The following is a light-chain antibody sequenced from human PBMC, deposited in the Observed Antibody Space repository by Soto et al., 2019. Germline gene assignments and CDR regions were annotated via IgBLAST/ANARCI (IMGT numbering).Light chain of an antibody. Sequence: EIVLTQSPGTLSLSPGEGATLSCRAGQSVTRGYLAWYQQKPGQAPRLLIYGASIRATGIPDRFSGSGSGTDFTLTISRLEPEDFAVYYCQQYGSSRTLGQGTKVDIK. J-gene: IGKJ1*01. V-gene: IGKV3-20*01. CDR3: QQYGSSRT. CDR1: QSVTRGY. CDR2: GAS.